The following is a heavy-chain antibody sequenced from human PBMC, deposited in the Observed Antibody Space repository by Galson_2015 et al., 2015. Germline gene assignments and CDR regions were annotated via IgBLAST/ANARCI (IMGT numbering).Heavy chain of an antibody. J-gene: IGHJ4*02. CDR3: ARDLTVLEWSYFDY. Sequence: SLRLSCAASGFTFSNYGMHWVRQAPGKGLEWVAVIWYDGSNKYYADSVKGRFTISRDNSKNTLYLQMNSLRAEDTAVYYCARDLTVLEWSYFDYWGQGTLVTVSS. CDR2: IWYDGSNK. V-gene: IGHV3-33*01. CDR1: GFTFSNYG. D-gene: IGHD3-3*01.